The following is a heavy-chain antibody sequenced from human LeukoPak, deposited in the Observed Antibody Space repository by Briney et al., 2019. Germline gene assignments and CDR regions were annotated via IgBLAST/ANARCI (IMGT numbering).Heavy chain of an antibody. D-gene: IGHD4-17*01. J-gene: IGHJ6*02. Sequence: SETLSLTCTVSGGSISSYYWSWIRQPPGKGLEWIGYIYYSGSTNYNPSLKSRVTISVDTSKNQFSLKLSSVTAADTAVYYCARHSPGPYGDYDAEPPPYHYYGMDVWGQGTTVTVSS. CDR1: GGSISSYY. CDR3: ARHSPGPYGDYDAEPPPYHYYGMDV. V-gene: IGHV4-59*08. CDR2: IYYSGST.